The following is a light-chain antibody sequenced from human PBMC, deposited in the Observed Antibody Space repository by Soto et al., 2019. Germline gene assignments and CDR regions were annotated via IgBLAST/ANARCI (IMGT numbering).Light chain of an antibody. V-gene: IGLV2-23*02. CDR2: EVS. CDR3: CSYAGSSTDVV. J-gene: IGLJ2*01. Sequence: QSVLTQPASVSGSPGQSITISCTGTSNDVGSYNLVSWYQQHPGKAPKLMIYEVSKRPSGVSNRFSGSKSGNTASLTISGLQAEDEADYYCCSYAGSSTDVVFGGGTKLTVL. CDR1: SNDVGSYNL.